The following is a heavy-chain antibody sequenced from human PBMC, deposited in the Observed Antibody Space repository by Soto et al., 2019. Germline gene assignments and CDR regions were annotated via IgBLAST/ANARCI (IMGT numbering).Heavy chain of an antibody. V-gene: IGHV3-23*01. CDR1: GFTFSSYA. CDR3: AKEYDFWSGYPQYGMDV. J-gene: IGHJ6*02. Sequence: GGSLRLSCAASGFTFSSYAMSWVRQAPGKGLEWVSAISGSGGSTYYADSVKGRFTISRDNSKNTLYLQMNSLRAEDTAVYYCAKEYDFWSGYPQYGMDVWGQGTTVTVSS. CDR2: ISGSGGST. D-gene: IGHD3-3*01.